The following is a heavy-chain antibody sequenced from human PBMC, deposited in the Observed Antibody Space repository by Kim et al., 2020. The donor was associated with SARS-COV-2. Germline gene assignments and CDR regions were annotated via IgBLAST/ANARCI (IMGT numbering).Heavy chain of an antibody. CDR1: GGTFSSYA. D-gene: IGHD5-12*01. J-gene: IGHJ4*02. V-gene: IGHV1-69*04. Sequence: SVKVSCKASGGTFSSYAISWVRQAPGQGLEWMGRIIPILGIANYAQKFQGRVTITADKSTSTAYMELSSLRSEDTAVHYCARGGSGYDPFDYWGQGTLV. CDR3: ARGGSGYDPFDY. CDR2: IIPILGIA.